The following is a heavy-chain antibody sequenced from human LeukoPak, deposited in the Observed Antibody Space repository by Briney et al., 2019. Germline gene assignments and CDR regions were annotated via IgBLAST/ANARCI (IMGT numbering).Heavy chain of an antibody. CDR2: ISGSGDST. D-gene: IGHD6-13*01. CDR3: AKTRPLDSSSWSHGDY. V-gene: IGHV3-23*01. CDR1: GFTFSTYG. Sequence: GGSLRLSCAASGFTFSTYGMHWVRQAPGKGLEWVSAISGSGDSTYYGDSVKGRFTISRDNSKNTLYLQMNSLRAEDTAVYYCAKTRPLDSSSWSHGDYWGQGTLVTVSS. J-gene: IGHJ4*02.